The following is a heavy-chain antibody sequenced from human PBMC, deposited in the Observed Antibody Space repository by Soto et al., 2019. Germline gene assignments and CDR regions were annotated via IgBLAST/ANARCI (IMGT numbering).Heavy chain of an antibody. CDR1: GFTFTHCA. D-gene: IGHD1-26*01. CDR3: ARDVIVDAPDYFHY. V-gene: IGHV3-30*01. J-gene: IGHJ4*02. Sequence: QVPLVESGGGVVQPGRSLRLSFAASGFTFTHCAMHWVRQAPGKGLEWVAVVGSDGMHKYYGDFVKGRFTISRDTYENTVYLQMDRLTSEDTAVYYCARDVIVDAPDYFHYWGRGTLVTVSS. CDR2: VGSDGMHK.